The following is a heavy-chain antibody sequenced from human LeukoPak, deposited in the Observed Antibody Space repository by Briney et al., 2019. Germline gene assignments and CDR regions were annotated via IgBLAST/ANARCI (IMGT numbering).Heavy chain of an antibody. Sequence: SETLSLTCAVYGGPFSGYYWSWIRQPPGKVLEWIGEINHCGSTNYKPSLQSRVTKSVDTTNNQFFLELRDVSAADTACYFFARGRTRYCGSTSCYRYPYYMDVWGKGTTVTVSS. V-gene: IGHV4-34*01. CDR1: GGPFSGYY. CDR2: INHCGST. D-gene: IGHD2-2*02. CDR3: ARGRTRYCGSTSCYRYPYYMDV. J-gene: IGHJ6*03.